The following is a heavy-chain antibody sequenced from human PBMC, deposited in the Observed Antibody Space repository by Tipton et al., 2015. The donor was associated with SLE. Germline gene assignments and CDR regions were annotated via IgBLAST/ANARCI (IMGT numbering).Heavy chain of an antibody. CDR2: INHSGST. CDR1: GGSFSGYY. Sequence: TLSLTCAVYGGSFSGYYWSWIRQPPGKGLEWIGEINHSGSTNYNPSLKSRVTISVDTSKNQFSLKLSSVTAADTAVYYCAREGVEQWLAFAGEVAYSYYMAVWDKGTTVTVSS. D-gene: IGHD6-19*01. CDR3: AREGVEQWLAFAGEVAYSYYMAV. V-gene: IGHV4-34*01. J-gene: IGHJ6*03.